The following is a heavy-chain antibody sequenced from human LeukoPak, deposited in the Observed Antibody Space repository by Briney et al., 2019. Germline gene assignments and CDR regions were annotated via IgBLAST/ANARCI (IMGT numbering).Heavy chain of an antibody. CDR2: IYPGDSDA. D-gene: IGHD2/OR15-2a*01. CDR3: ARPYSTGIRDAYDM. CDR1: GYSFTNYW. J-gene: IGHJ3*02. V-gene: IGHV5-51*01. Sequence: GESLTISCTASGYSFTNYWIAWVRQMPGAGLEWMGTIYPGDSDARYSPAFQGQFTLSVHRSTTTAYLQWPSLKASDTAMYYCARPYSTGIRDAYDMWGQGTMVIVSS.